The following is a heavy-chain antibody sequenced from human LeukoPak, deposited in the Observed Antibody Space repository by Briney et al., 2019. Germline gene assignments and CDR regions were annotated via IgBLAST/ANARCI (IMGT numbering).Heavy chain of an antibody. CDR2: IYYSGST. J-gene: IGHJ2*01. Sequence: PSETLSLTCTVSGGSISSSSYYWGWIRQPPGKGLEWIGSIYYSGSTYYNPSLKSRVTISVDTSKNQFSLKLSSVTAADTAVYYCARDYYDSSGYYHWYFDLWGRGTLVTVSS. D-gene: IGHD3-22*01. CDR3: ARDYYDSSGYYHWYFDL. CDR1: GGSISSSSYY. V-gene: IGHV4-39*07.